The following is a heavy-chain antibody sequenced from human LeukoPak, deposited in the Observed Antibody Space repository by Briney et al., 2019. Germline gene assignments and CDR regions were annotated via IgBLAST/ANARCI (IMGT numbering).Heavy chain of an antibody. CDR3: ARADYGDYAGYFDL. Sequence: GGSLRLSCAASGFTFSDYYMNWIRQAPGKGLEWVSYISSSSSYTNYADSVKGRFTISRDNAKNSLYLQMNSLRAEDTALYYCARADYGDYAGYFDLWGRGTLVTVSS. D-gene: IGHD4-17*01. V-gene: IGHV3-11*06. J-gene: IGHJ2*01. CDR2: ISSSSSYT. CDR1: GFTFSDYY.